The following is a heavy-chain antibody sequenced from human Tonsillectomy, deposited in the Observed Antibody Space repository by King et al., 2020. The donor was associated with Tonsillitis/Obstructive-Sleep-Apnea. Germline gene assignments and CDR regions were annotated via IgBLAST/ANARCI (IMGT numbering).Heavy chain of an antibody. J-gene: IGHJ4*02. V-gene: IGHV1-2*06. Sequence: QLVQSGAEVKKPGASVKVSCRASGYIFSDYYMHWVRQAPGQGLEWMGRINPNSGGTNYAQKFQGRVTMTRDTSISTAYMELGRHTSDDTAVYYCGRGPTMTPHFDYWGQGTLVTVSS. CDR3: GRGPTMTPHFDY. D-gene: IGHD5-24*01. CDR1: GYIFSDYY. CDR2: INPNSGGT.